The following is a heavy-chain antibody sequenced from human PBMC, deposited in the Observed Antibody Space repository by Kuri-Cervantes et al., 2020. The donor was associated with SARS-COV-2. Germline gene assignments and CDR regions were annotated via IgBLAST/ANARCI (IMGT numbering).Heavy chain of an antibody. CDR3: AKWGGYCSGGSCSLPFQH. V-gene: IGHV3-23*01. D-gene: IGHD2-15*01. Sequence: GESLKISCAASVFTFSDYYISWIRQAPGKGLEWVSAISGSGGSTYYADSVKGRFTISRDNSKNTLYLQMNSLRAEDTAVYYCAKWGGYCSGGSCSLPFQHWGQGTLVTVSS. J-gene: IGHJ1*01. CDR2: ISGSGGST. CDR1: VFTFSDYY.